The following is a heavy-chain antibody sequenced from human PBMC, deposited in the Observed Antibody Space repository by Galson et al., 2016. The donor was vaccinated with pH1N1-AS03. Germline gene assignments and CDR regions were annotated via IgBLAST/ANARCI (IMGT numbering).Heavy chain of an antibody. D-gene: IGHD1-1*01. Sequence: SLRLSCAASGFTFSSYAMGWVRQAPGKGLEWVSLIFGGGDGTYYADSVKGRFTVSRENSRNTLYLQMNNLRAEDSALYYCARDSGRDTWTAYSFASWGQGALVTVSS. CDR2: IFGGGDGT. CDR3: ARDSGRDTWTAYSFAS. CDR1: GFTFSSYA. V-gene: IGHV3-23*01. J-gene: IGHJ4*02.